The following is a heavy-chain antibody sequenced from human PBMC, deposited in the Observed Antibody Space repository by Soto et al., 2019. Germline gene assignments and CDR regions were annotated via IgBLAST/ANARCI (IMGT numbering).Heavy chain of an antibody. Sequence: SETMSLTCTVSGGSISGYYWSWIRQPPGKGLEWIGYIYYSGSTNYNPSLKSRVTISIDTSKNQFSLKLSSVTAADTAVYYCARTYYDFWSGYWRWFDPWGQGTLVTVSS. D-gene: IGHD3-3*01. CDR2: IYYSGST. J-gene: IGHJ5*02. CDR1: GGSISGYY. CDR3: ARTYYDFWSGYWRWFDP. V-gene: IGHV4-59*01.